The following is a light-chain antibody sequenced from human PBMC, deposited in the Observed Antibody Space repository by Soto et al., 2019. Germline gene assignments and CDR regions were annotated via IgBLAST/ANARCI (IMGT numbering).Light chain of an antibody. V-gene: IGLV1-36*01. Sequence: QSVLTQPPSVSEAPRQRVTISCSGSSSNIGNNAVNWYQQPPGKAPKLLIYYDDLLPSGVSDRFSGSKSGTSASLAISGLQSEDEADYYCAAWDDSLNGYVFGTGTKVTVL. CDR3: AAWDDSLNGYV. J-gene: IGLJ1*01. CDR1: SSNIGNNA. CDR2: YDD.